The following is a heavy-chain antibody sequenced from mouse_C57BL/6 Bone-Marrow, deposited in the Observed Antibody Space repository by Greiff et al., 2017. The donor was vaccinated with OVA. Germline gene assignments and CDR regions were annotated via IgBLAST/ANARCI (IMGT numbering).Heavy chain of an antibody. J-gene: IGHJ3*01. CDR1: GYTFTSYG. CDR2: IYPRSGNT. Sequence: QVQLKESGAELARPGASVKLSCKASGYTFTSYGISWVKQRTGQGLEWIGEIYPRSGNTYYNEKFKGKATLTADKSSSTAYMELRSLTSEDSAVYFCASFPDSRGFAYWGQGTLVTVSA. CDR3: ASFPDSRGFAY. D-gene: IGHD3-3*01. V-gene: IGHV1-81*01.